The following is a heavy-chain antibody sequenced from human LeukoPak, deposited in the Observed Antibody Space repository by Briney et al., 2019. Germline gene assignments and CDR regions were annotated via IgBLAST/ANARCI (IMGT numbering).Heavy chain of an antibody. V-gene: IGHV1-69*06. CDR1: GGTFSSYA. CDR2: IIPIFGTA. Sequence: GASVKVSCKASGGTFSSYAISWVRQAPGQGLEWMGGIIPIFGTANYAQKFQGRVTITADKSTSTAYMELSSLRSEDTAVYYCARVKLRTIFGVVIIGELGDYWGQGTLVTVSS. J-gene: IGHJ4*02. D-gene: IGHD3-3*01. CDR3: ARVKLRTIFGVVIIGELGDY.